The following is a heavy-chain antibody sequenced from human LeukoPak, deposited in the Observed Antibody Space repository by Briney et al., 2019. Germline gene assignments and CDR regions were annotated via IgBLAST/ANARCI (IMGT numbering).Heavy chain of an antibody. J-gene: IGHJ4*02. V-gene: IGHV3-66*01. CDR2: IYSGGST. CDR3: ASTYYGSGSYFAY. CDR1: GFTVSSNY. D-gene: IGHD3-10*01. Sequence: GGSLRLSCAASGFTVSSNYMSWVRQAPGKGLEWVSVIYSGGSTYYAYSVKGRFTISRDNSKNTLYLQMNSLRAEDTAVYYCASTYYGSGSYFAYWGQGTLVTVSS.